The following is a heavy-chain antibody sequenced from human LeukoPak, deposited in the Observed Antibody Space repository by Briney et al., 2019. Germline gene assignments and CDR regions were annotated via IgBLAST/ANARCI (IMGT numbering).Heavy chain of an antibody. J-gene: IGHJ3*02. Sequence: GGSLRLSCAASGFSFISYGMHWVRQAPGKGLEWVAFIRYDGSNKYYADSVKGRFTISRDNARNSLYLQMNSLRAEDTAVYYCGSLDSREDSSSRWGPLDIWGQGTMVTVSS. D-gene: IGHD3-22*01. CDR3: GSLDSREDSSSRWGPLDI. CDR2: IRYDGSNK. V-gene: IGHV3-30*02. CDR1: GFSFISYG.